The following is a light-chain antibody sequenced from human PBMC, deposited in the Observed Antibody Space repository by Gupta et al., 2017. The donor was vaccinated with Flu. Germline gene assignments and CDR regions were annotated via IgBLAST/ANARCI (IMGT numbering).Light chain of an antibody. V-gene: IGLV2-14*01. CDR1: SRDVGGYNY. J-gene: IGLJ3*02. Sequence: QSALTQPASVSGSPGQSITISCTGTSRDVGGYNYVSWSQQHPGKAPKLMIYEVSNRPSGVTNRFSGSKSGNTASLTISGLQAEDEADYYCSSYTSSSTLAWVFGGGTKLTAL. CDR2: EVS. CDR3: SSYTSSSTLAWV.